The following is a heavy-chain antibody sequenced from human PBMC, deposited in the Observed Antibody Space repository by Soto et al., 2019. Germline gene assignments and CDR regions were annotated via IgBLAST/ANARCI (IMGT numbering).Heavy chain of an antibody. CDR3: VRGASLNFDY. J-gene: IGHJ4*02. D-gene: IGHD1-26*01. Sequence: GGSLRLSCAASGFSFSTYGMHWVRQAPGKGLEWVVFISNDGSNKYYADSVKGRFTISRDNAKNSLYLQMNSLRAEDTAFYYCVRGASLNFDYWGQGTLVTVS. V-gene: IGHV3-30*03. CDR1: GFSFSTYG. CDR2: ISNDGSNK.